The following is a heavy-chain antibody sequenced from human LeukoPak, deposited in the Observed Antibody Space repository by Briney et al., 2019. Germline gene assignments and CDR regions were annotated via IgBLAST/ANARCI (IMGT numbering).Heavy chain of an antibody. V-gene: IGHV3-74*01. D-gene: IGHD3-3*01. CDR2: INSDGSST. CDR3: ASANPILPNFFFFFLLDL. CDR1: GFTFDDYG. J-gene: IGHJ6*04. Sequence: GGSLRLSCAASGFTFDDYGLSWVRHAPGKGLVWVSRINSDGSSTSYADSVKGRFTISRDNSKNSLYLQMNSLRAEDTAVYYCASANPILPNFFFFFLLDLWGKGTTVTVSS.